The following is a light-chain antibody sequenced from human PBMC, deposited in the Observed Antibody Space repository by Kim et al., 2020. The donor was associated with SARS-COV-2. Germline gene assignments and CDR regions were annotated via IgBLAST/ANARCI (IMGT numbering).Light chain of an antibody. CDR3: QSYDSSLSGPNWV. Sequence: VTISCTGSSSNIGAGYDVPWYQQLPGTAPKLLIYGNSNRPSGVPDRFSGSKSGTSASLAITGLQAEDEADYYCQSYDSSLSGPNWVFGGGTQLTVL. CDR1: SSNIGAGYD. V-gene: IGLV1-40*01. CDR2: GNS. J-gene: IGLJ3*02.